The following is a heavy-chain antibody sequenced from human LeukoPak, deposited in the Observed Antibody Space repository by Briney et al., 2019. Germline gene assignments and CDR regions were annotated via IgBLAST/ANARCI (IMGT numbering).Heavy chain of an antibody. J-gene: IGHJ5*02. D-gene: IGHD6-13*01. CDR3: ARSIQGAAASA. Sequence: ASVKVSCKASGYSFTNYGITWVRQAPGQGLEWMGCISVYTGNTNYAQKLQGRVTMTTDTSTSTAYMELRSLRSDDTAVYYCARSIQGAAASAWGQGTLVTVSS. V-gene: IGHV1-18*01. CDR2: ISVYTGNT. CDR1: GYSFTNYG.